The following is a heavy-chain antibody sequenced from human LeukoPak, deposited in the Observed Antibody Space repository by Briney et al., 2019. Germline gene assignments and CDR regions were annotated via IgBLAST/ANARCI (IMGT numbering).Heavy chain of an antibody. Sequence: GGSLRLSCAASGFTFSDYYMSWIRQAPGKGLEWVSYISSSGSTIYYADSVKGRFTISRGNAKNSLYLQMNSLRAEDTAVYYCARDYSSTSRNAFDIWGQGTMVTVSS. V-gene: IGHV3-11*01. J-gene: IGHJ3*02. D-gene: IGHD2-2*01. CDR3: ARDYSSTSRNAFDI. CDR1: GFTFSDYY. CDR2: ISSSGSTI.